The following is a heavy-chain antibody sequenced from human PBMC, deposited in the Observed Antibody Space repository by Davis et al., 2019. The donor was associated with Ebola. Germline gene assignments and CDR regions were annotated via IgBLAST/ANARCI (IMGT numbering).Heavy chain of an antibody. V-gene: IGHV5-10-1*01. CDR1: GYSFTSYW. J-gene: IGHJ6*03. Sequence: GESLKISCQGSGYSFTSYWISWVRQLPGKGLEWMGRIDPSDSYTNYSPSFQGHVTISADKSISTAYLQWSSLKASDTAMYYCARRGSGRTYYYMDVWGKGTTVTVSS. D-gene: IGHD3-10*01. CDR3: ARRGSGRTYYYMDV. CDR2: IDPSDSYT.